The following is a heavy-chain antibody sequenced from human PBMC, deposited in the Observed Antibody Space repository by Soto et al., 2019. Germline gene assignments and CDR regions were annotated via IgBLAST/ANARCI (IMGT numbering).Heavy chain of an antibody. J-gene: IGHJ4*02. CDR3: ARDRANSPEYFDY. V-gene: IGHV4-30-4*01. CDR1: GGSFHIDAYY. CDR2: IYYSGRT. D-gene: IGHD6-6*01. Sequence: PSETLCVTCTFSGGSFHIDAYYWRWIRQPPGKGLEWIGCIYYSGRTYYSPSLESRITISLDTFKNQFYLKLNSLSAADTAVYYCARDRANSPEYFDYWGQGTLVTVS.